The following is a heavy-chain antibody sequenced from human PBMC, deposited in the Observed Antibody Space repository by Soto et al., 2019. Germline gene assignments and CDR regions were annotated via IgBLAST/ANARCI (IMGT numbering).Heavy chain of an antibody. Sequence: ASVKVSCKASGYTFTGYYMHWVRQAPGQGLEWMGWINPNSGGTNYAQKFQGWVTMTRDTSISTAYMELSRLRSDDTAVYYCARATRTAALSDYYYYGMDVWGQGTTVTVSS. CDR3: ARATRTAALSDYYYYGMDV. CDR1: GYTFTGYY. CDR2: INPNSGGT. J-gene: IGHJ6*02. D-gene: IGHD6-13*01. V-gene: IGHV1-2*04.